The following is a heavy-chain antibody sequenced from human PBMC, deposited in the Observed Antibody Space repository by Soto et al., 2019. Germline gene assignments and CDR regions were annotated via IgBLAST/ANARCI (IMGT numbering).Heavy chain of an antibody. CDR3: ARDVQFQSFDY. V-gene: IGHV3-74*01. CDR1: GFTFSNYW. D-gene: IGHD4-4*01. Sequence: GWSLILSCAASGFTFSNYWMHWVRQAPGKGLVWVSRIDNDGSRTSYADSVKGRFTISRDNAQNTLYLQMNSLRAEDTAVYYCARDVQFQSFDYWGQGTLVTVSS. J-gene: IGHJ4*02. CDR2: IDNDGSRT.